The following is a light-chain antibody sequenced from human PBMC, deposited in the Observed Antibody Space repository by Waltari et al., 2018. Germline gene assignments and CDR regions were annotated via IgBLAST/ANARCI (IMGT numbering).Light chain of an antibody. V-gene: IGLV3-21*02. CDR3: QVWDSRDDVV. CDR1: IIGSKS. J-gene: IGLJ3*02. Sequence: YFVTQPPSVSVAPGQTARITCGGNIIGSKSVQWYQQKPGQAPVLVVYEDSVRPSGFPERFSGSNSGNTATLTITRVEAGDEADYYCQVWDSRDDVVFGAGTKLTVV. CDR2: EDS.